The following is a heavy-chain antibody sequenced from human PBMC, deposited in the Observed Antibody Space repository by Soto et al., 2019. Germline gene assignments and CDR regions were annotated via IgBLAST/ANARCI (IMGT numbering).Heavy chain of an antibody. J-gene: IGHJ3*02. Sequence: GASVKVSCKASGGTFSSYTISWVRQAPGQGLEWMGRIIPILGIANYAQKFQGRVTITADKSTSTAYMELSSLRSEDTAVYYCARVYSGDYSAFDIWGQGTMVTVSS. CDR1: GGTFSSYT. CDR3: ARVYSGDYSAFDI. CDR2: IIPILGIA. D-gene: IGHD4-17*01. V-gene: IGHV1-69*02.